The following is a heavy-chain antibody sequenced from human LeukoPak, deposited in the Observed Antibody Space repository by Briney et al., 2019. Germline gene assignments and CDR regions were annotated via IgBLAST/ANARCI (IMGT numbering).Heavy chain of an antibody. CDR1: GFTFSSYG. CDR3: ARGSSSGWKFDY. CDR2: IWYGGSNE. Sequence: GRSLRLSCAASGFTFSSYGMHWVRQAPGKGLEWVAVIWYGGSNEYYADSVKGRFTISRDNSKNTLYLQMNSLRAEDTAVYYCARGSSSGWKFDYWGQGTLVTVSS. D-gene: IGHD6-19*01. J-gene: IGHJ4*02. V-gene: IGHV3-33*01.